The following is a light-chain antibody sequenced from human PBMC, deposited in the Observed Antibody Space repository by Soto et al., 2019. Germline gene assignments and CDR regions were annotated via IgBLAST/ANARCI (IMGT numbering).Light chain of an antibody. CDR3: HQYYSSPPT. CDR2: WAS. V-gene: IGKV4-1*01. CDR1: QSILNRSSNKNY. J-gene: IGKJ4*01. Sequence: DIVMTQSPDSLAVSLGERATINCKSSQSILNRSSNKNYLAWYQQKPGQPPKLLIYWASIRESGVPDRFSGSGSGTDFTLTISSLQGEDVALYYCHQYYSSPPTFGGGTKVEI.